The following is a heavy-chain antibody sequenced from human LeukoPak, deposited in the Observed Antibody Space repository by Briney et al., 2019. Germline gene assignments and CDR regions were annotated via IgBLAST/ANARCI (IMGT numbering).Heavy chain of an antibody. CDR2: IRYDGSNK. CDR1: GFTFSSYG. Sequence: GGSLRLSCAASGFTFSSYGMHWVRQAPGKGLEWVAFIRYDGSNKYYADSVKGRFTISRDNSKNTLYLQMNSLRAEDTAVYYCAKDKSLVPAAMPYYFDYWAQGTPVTVSS. D-gene: IGHD2-2*01. J-gene: IGHJ4*02. CDR3: AKDKSLVPAAMPYYFDY. V-gene: IGHV3-30*02.